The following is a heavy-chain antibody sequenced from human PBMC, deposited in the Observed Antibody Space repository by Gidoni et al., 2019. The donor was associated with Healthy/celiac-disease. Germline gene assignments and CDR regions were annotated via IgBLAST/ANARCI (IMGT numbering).Heavy chain of an antibody. CDR2: IYPGDSDT. V-gene: IGHV5-51*01. J-gene: IGHJ5*02. CDR1: GYRFTNFW. CDR3: ARGGDPLLGWFDP. Sequence: EVQLVQSGAEVKKPGESLKISCKGSGYRFTNFWIGWVRQIPGKGLEWMGNIYPGDSDTRYSPSFQGQVTISVDKSTSTAYLQWSSLKASDTAMYYCARGGDPLLGWFDPWGQGTLVTVSS. D-gene: IGHD3-16*01.